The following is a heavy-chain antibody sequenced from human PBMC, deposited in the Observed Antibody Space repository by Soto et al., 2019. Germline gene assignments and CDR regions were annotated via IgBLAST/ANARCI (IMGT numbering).Heavy chain of an antibody. Sequence: QVQLVESGGGVVQPGRSLRLSCAASGFTFSSYAMHWVRQAPGKGLEWVAVISYDGSNKYYADSVKGRFTISRDNSKNTLYLQMNSLRAEDTAVYYCASEVTMVRGVIITNRWAVDYWGQGTLVTVSS. CDR2: ISYDGSNK. J-gene: IGHJ4*02. D-gene: IGHD3-10*01. V-gene: IGHV3-30-3*01. CDR1: GFTFSSYA. CDR3: ASEVTMVRGVIITNRWAVDY.